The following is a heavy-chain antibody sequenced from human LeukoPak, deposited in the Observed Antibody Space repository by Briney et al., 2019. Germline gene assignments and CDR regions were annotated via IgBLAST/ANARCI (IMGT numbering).Heavy chain of an antibody. CDR3: ARDRGSGYCSSTSCFSFDY. CDR2: ISYDGSNK. J-gene: IGHJ4*02. Sequence: GRSLRLSCAASGFTFSSYGMHWARQAPGKGLEWVAVISYDGSNKYYADSVKGRFTISRDNSKNTLYLQMNSLRAEDTAVYYCARDRGSGYCSSTSCFSFDYWGQGTLVTVSS. V-gene: IGHV3-30*03. CDR1: GFTFSSYG. D-gene: IGHD2-2*01.